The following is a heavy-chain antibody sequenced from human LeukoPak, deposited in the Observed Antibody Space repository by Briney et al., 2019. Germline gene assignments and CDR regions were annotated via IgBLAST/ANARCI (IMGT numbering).Heavy chain of an antibody. Sequence: GSLRLSCAASGFIFSTYVMTWVRQVPGKGLEWIGEINHSGSTNYNPSLKSRVTISVDTSKNQFSLKLSSVTAADTAVYYCARLRSSSWPFDYWGQGTLVTVSS. J-gene: IGHJ4*02. CDR2: INHSGST. V-gene: IGHV4-34*01. CDR1: GFIFSTYV. CDR3: ARLRSSSWPFDY. D-gene: IGHD6-13*01.